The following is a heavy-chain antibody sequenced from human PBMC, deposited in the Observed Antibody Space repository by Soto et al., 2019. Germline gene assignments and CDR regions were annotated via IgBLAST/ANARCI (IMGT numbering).Heavy chain of an antibody. Sequence: GGSLRLTCAASGFTFDDYAMHWVRQAPGKGLEWVSGISWNSGSIGYADSVKGRFTISRDNAKNSLYLQMNSLRAEDTALYYCAKLYGSGSSPFDYYYYYMDVWGKGTTVTVSS. V-gene: IGHV3-9*01. CDR3: AKLYGSGSSPFDYYYYYMDV. J-gene: IGHJ6*03. CDR2: ISWNSGSI. D-gene: IGHD3-10*01. CDR1: GFTFDDYA.